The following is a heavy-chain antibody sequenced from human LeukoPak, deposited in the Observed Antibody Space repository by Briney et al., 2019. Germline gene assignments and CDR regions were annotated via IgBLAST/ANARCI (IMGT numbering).Heavy chain of an antibody. J-gene: IGHJ4*02. Sequence: PGGSLRLSCAASGFTFSSYSMNWVRQAPGKGLEWVSSISSSSYIYYADSVKGRFTISRDNAKNSLYLQMNSLRAEDTAVYYCARDYGGSCFDYWGQGTLVTVSS. CDR1: GFTFSSYS. CDR3: ARDYGGSCFDY. D-gene: IGHD1-26*01. CDR2: ISSSSYI. V-gene: IGHV3-21*01.